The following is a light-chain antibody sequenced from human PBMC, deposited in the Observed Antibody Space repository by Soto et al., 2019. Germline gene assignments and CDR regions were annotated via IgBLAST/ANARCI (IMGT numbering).Light chain of an antibody. CDR2: GNN. V-gene: IGLV1-44*01. CDR1: SSNIGRNS. Sequence: VLTQAPSVSGTPGQRVTITCSGSSSNIGRNSVNWYQHLPGTAPKLLTHGNNHRPSGVPDRFSGSKSGTSASLAISGLQPEDEADYCCAAWDDSLNEYVFGDGTKSPS. J-gene: IGLJ1*01. CDR3: AAWDDSLNEYV.